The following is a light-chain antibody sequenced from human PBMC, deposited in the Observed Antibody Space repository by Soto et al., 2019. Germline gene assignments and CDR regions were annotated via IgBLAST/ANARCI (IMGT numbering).Light chain of an antibody. J-gene: IGKJ4*01. V-gene: IGKV3D-15*01. CDR3: QQYNSWPLT. CDR2: DIS. CDR1: QTVGSD. Sequence: EIVVTQAPGTLSVSPGERGSLACSASQTVGSDLAWYQQKPGQAPRLVIYDISTRDTGVPTRISGSGSGTEFTLTISSLQSEDFAVYYCQQYNSWPLTFGGGTKVDIK.